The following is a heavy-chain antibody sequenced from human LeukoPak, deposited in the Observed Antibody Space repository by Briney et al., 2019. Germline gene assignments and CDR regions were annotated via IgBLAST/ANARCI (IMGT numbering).Heavy chain of an antibody. CDR3: AKGGVGANHYFDY. D-gene: IGHD1-26*01. CDR1: GFTFRSYA. CDR2: ISGSGGDT. J-gene: IGHJ4*02. Sequence: GGSLRLSCAASGFTFRSYAIYWVRQAPGKGLEWVSGISGSGGDTYFADSVKGRFTISRDNSKNTLYLQMNSLRGEDTAVYYCAKGGVGANHYFDYWGQGTLVTVSS. V-gene: IGHV3-23*01.